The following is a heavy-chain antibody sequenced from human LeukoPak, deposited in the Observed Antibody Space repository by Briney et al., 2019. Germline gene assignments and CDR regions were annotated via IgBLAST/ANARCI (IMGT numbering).Heavy chain of an antibody. D-gene: IGHD3-10*01. Sequence: GGSLRLSCAASGFTFSTYAMTWVRQAPGKGLEWISVISNSGDSTYYADSVKGRFTISRDNSKNTLYVQMNSLRAEDTAVYYCAKDKSMVRELDYWGQGNLVTVSS. CDR3: AKDKSMVRELDY. J-gene: IGHJ4*02. CDR2: ISNSGDST. V-gene: IGHV3-23*01. CDR1: GFTFSTYA.